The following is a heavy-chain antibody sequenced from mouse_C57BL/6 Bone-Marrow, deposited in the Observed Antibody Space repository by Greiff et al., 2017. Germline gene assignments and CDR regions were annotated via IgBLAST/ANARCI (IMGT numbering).Heavy chain of an antibody. CDR2: IDPADSYT. J-gene: IGHJ3*01. CDR3: TRDGGYDYFAY. D-gene: IGHD2-4*01. V-gene: IGHV1-69*01. CDR1: GYTFTSYW. Sequence: QVQLQQSGAELVMPGASVKLSCKASGYTFTSYWMHWVKQRPGQGLEWIGEIDPADSYTNYNQKFKGKSTLTADKSSSTAYMQLSSLATEDSAVYYCTRDGGYDYFAYWGQGTLVTVSA.